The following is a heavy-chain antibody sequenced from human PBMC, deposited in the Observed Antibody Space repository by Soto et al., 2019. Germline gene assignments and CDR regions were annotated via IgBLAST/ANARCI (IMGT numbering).Heavy chain of an antibody. J-gene: IGHJ4*02. CDR1: GGSISSYY. D-gene: IGHD6-13*01. V-gene: IGHV4-59*08. Sequence: SETLSLTCTVSGGSISSYYWSWIRQPPGKGLEWIGYIYYSGSTNYNPSLKSRVTISVDTSKNQFSLKLSSVTAADTAVYYCARHPGIAAFDYWGQGTLVTVSS. CDR3: ARHPGIAAFDY. CDR2: IYYSGST.